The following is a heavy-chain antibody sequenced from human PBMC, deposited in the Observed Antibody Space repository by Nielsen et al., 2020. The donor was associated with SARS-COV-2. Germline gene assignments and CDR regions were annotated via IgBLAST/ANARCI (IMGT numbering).Heavy chain of an antibody. Sequence: GESLKISCAASGFTFSSYAMHWVRQAPGKGLEWVAVISYDGSNKYYADSVKGRFTISRDNSKNTLYLQMNSLRAEDTAVYYCARDLGGYDRGAFDIWGQGTMVTVS. D-gene: IGHD3-10*02. CDR1: GFTFSSYA. V-gene: IGHV3-30-3*01. CDR3: ARDLGGYDRGAFDI. J-gene: IGHJ3*02. CDR2: ISYDGSNK.